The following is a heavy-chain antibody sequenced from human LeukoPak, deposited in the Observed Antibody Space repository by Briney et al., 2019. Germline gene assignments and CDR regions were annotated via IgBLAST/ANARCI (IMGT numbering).Heavy chain of an antibody. Sequence: PGGSLRLSCAISGFPFSSYAMTWVRQAPGKGLEWVSTITASGAGIDYADSVKGRFTISRDNSKNRLYLQMNSLRAEDTAVYYCAKDGYCGSSSCVYWGQGTLVTVFS. J-gene: IGHJ4*02. CDR1: GFPFSSYA. CDR2: ITASGAGI. D-gene: IGHD2-2*03. CDR3: AKDGYCGSSSCVY. V-gene: IGHV3-23*01.